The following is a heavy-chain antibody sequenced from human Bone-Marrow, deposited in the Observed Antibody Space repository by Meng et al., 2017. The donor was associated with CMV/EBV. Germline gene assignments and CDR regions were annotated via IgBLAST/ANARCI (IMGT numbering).Heavy chain of an antibody. CDR2: GSAYNGKT. CDR3: AWGSETYYFDY. Sequence: QVQLVQSGAEVKKPGASVKVSCKASGYTFTSYGISWVRQAPGHGREWMGWGSAYNGKTNYAQKLQGRVTMTTDTSPSTAYMELRSLGSDDTAVYYCAWGSETYYFDYWGQGTLVTVSS. V-gene: IGHV1-18*01. CDR1: GYTFTSYG. D-gene: IGHD3-16*01. J-gene: IGHJ4*02.